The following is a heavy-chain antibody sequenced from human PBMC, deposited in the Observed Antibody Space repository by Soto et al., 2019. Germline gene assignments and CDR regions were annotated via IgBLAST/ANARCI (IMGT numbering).Heavy chain of an antibody. D-gene: IGHD1-1*01. CDR3: ARGTGTASNY. CDR1: GGSISSGGYY. V-gene: IGHV4-31*03. Sequence: SETLSLTSTVSGGSISSGGYYWSWIRQHPGKGLEWIGYIYYSGSTYYNPSLKSRVTISVDTSKNQFSLKLSSVTAADTAVYYCARGTGTASNYWGQGTLVTVSS. CDR2: IYYSGST. J-gene: IGHJ4*02.